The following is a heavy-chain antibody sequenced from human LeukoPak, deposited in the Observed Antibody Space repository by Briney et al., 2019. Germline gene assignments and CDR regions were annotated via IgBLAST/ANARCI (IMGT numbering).Heavy chain of an antibody. CDR3: AKDSLQYYYDSSGYSPFDY. D-gene: IGHD3-22*01. CDR1: GFTFDDYA. V-gene: IGHV3-9*01. J-gene: IGHJ4*02. CDR2: ISWNSGSI. Sequence: GRSLRLSCAASGFTFDDYAMHWVRQAPGKGLEGVSGISWNSGSIVYADSVKGRFTISRDNAKNSLYLQMNSLRAEDTALYYCAKDSLQYYYDSSGYSPFDYWGQGTLVTVSS.